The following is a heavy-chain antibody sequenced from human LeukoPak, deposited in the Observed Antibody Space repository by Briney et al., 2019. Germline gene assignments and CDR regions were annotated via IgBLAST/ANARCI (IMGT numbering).Heavy chain of an antibody. CDR1: GFTFSSYA. J-gene: IGHJ4*02. V-gene: IGHV3-23*01. CDR2: FSVSDATT. Sequence: PGGSLRLSCAASGFTFSSYAMSWVRQAPGKGLEWVSGFSVSDATTYYADSVKGRFTITRDNSKNTLYLQMNSLRAEDTAVYYCAKSTTYDSLDYWGQGTLVTVSS. CDR3: AKSTTYDSLDY. D-gene: IGHD5-12*01.